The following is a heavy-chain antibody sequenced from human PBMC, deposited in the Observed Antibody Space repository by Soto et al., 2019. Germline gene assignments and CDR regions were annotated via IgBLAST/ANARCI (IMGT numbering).Heavy chain of an antibody. D-gene: IGHD3-22*01. CDR3: ARDRAIVGAMGGTNWFDP. CDR2: IYYSGST. Sequence: QVQLQESGPGLVKPSPTLSLTCTVSGGSISSGGYYWSWIRQHPGKGLEWIGYIYYSGSTYYNPSLKRPVTISVDTSKNQFSLKLSSLTAADTAVYYCARDRAIVGAMGGTNWFDPWGQGTLVTVSS. CDR1: GGSISSGGYY. J-gene: IGHJ5*02. V-gene: IGHV4-31*01.